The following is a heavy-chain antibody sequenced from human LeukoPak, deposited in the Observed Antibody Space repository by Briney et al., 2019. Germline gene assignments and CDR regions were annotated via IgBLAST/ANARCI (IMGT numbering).Heavy chain of an antibody. CDR3: AKGHDFWSGPNYFDY. D-gene: IGHD3-3*01. CDR2: IRYDGSNK. V-gene: IGHV3-30*02. Sequence: GGSLRLSCVASGFTFSTYGMHWVRQAPGKGLEWVAFIRYDGSNKYYADSVKGRFTISRDNSKNTLYLQMNSLRAEDTAVYYCAKGHDFWSGPNYFDYWGQGTLVTVPS. CDR1: GFTFSTYG. J-gene: IGHJ4*02.